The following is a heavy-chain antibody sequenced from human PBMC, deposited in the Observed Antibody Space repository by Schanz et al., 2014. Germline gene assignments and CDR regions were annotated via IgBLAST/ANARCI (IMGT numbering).Heavy chain of an antibody. J-gene: IGHJ4*02. CDR3: ARPPHDSSGYYPFDY. V-gene: IGHV3-23*01. Sequence: EVQLLESGGTLVRPGGSLRLSCAASGFTFSSYAMSWVRQAPGKGLEWVSAISGSGGSTYYADSVKGRFTISRDNSKNTLYLQMNSLRAEDTAVYYCARPPHDSSGYYPFDYWGQGTLVTVSS. CDR1: GFTFSSYA. D-gene: IGHD3-22*01. CDR2: ISGSGGST.